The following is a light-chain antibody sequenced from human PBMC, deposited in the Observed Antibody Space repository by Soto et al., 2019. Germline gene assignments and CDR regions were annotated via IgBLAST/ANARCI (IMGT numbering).Light chain of an antibody. Sequence: QSALTQPASVSASPGQSITISCTGTSSNVGTYDLVSWYQHHPDKAPKLIIYEGTKRPSGISSRFSGSKSGNTASLTISGLQAEDDADYYCYSFAVGAAVVFGGGTKVTVL. CDR2: EGT. J-gene: IGLJ2*01. CDR1: SSNVGTYDL. CDR3: YSFAVGAAVV. V-gene: IGLV2-23*01.